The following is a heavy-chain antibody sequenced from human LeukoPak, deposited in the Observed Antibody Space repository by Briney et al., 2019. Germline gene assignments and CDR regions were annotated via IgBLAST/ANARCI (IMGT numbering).Heavy chain of an antibody. CDR1: GGSINSYY. CDR2: IYTSGST. D-gene: IGHD5-24*01. Sequence: SETLSLTCTVSGGSINSYYWSWIRQPAGKGLEWIGRIYTSGSTNYNPSLKSRVTMSVDTSKNQFSLKLSSVTAADTAVYYCARVRVEMATITVFDYWGQGTLVTVSS. V-gene: IGHV4-4*07. CDR3: ARVRVEMATITVFDY. J-gene: IGHJ4*02.